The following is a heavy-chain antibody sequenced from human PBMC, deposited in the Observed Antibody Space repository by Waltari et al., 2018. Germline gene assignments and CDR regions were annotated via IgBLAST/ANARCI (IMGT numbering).Heavy chain of an antibody. CDR1: GYSISSGYY. CDR2: IYHSGST. Sequence: QVQLQESGPGLVKPSETLSLTCAVSGYSISSGYYWGWIRQPPGKGLEWIGSIYHSGSTDYNPSLKSRVTIAVDTSKNQFSLKLSSVTAADTAVYYCARESGSFFYFDYWGQGTLVTVSS. V-gene: IGHV4-38-2*02. CDR3: ARESGSFFYFDY. J-gene: IGHJ4*02. D-gene: IGHD1-26*01.